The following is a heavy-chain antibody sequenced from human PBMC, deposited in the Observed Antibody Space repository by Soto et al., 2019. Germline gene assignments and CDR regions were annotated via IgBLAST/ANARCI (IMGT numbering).Heavy chain of an antibody. CDR2: ISAYNDNT. D-gene: IGHD2-15*01. CDR3: ARGTGGNWAAFDI. J-gene: IGHJ3*02. CDR1: GYTFSSYA. Sequence: ASVKVSCKPSGYTFSSYAISWVRQAPGQGLEWMGWISAYNDNTNYVQKLQGRVTMTTDTSTSTAYMELRSLRSDDTAVYYCARGTGGNWAAFDIGGQGTMVTVS. V-gene: IGHV1-18*01.